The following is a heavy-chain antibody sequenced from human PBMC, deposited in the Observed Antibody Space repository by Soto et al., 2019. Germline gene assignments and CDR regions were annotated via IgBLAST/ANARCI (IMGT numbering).Heavy chain of an antibody. D-gene: IGHD2-21*02. Sequence: SETLSLTCTVSGGSISSYYWSWIRQPPGKGLEWIGYIYYSGSTNYNPSLKSRVTISVDTSKNQFSLKLSSVTAADTAVYYCAGVVTAIPSFAFDIWGQGTMVTVSS. CDR1: GGSISSYY. V-gene: IGHV4-59*01. CDR2: IYYSGST. J-gene: IGHJ3*02. CDR3: AGVVTAIPSFAFDI.